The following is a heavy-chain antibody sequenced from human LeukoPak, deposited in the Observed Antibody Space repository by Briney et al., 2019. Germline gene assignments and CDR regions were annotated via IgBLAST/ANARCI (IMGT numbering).Heavy chain of an antibody. CDR3: ATLGSGWYYFDY. CDR1: GYTLTELS. V-gene: IGHV1-24*01. Sequence: ASVKVSCKVSGYTLTELSMHWVRQAPGEGLEWMGGFDPEDGETIYAQKFQGRVTMTEDTSTDTAYMELSSLRSEDTAVYYCATLGSGWYYFDYWGQGTLVTVSS. CDR2: FDPEDGET. J-gene: IGHJ4*02. D-gene: IGHD6-19*01.